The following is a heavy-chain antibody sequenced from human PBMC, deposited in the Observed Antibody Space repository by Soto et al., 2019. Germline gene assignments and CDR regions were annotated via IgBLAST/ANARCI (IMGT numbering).Heavy chain of an antibody. D-gene: IGHD3-9*01. CDR1: GYSFSSHW. Sequence: PGESLKISCKASGYSFSSHWIGWVRQMPGKSLEWMGIIYPDDSDTRYNPSFQGQVTISADTSISTAYLQWSSLKASDTAMYYCATFRGYYDILSNYYYYYNVDVWGQGTTVTVS. V-gene: IGHV5-51*01. J-gene: IGHJ6*02. CDR3: ATFRGYYDILSNYYYYYNVDV. CDR2: IYPDDSDT.